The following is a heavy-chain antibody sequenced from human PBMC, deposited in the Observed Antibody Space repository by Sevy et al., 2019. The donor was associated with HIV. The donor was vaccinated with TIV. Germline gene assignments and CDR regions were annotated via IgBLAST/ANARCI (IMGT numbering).Heavy chain of an antibody. Sequence: GGSLRLSCAASVFTFSDYYMSWIRQAPGKGLEWVSYISSSGSTIYYADSVKGRFTISRDNAKNSLYLQMNSLRAEDTAVYYCARDRYYYDSSGSGFDYWGQGTLVTVSS. V-gene: IGHV3-11*01. D-gene: IGHD3-22*01. CDR1: VFTFSDYY. CDR3: ARDRYYYDSSGSGFDY. CDR2: ISSSGSTI. J-gene: IGHJ4*02.